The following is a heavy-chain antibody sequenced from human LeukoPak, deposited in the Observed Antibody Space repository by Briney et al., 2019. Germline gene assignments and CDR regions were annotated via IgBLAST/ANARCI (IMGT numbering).Heavy chain of an antibody. CDR3: ATEYCASSSCRFDS. CDR1: GGSVSNYY. V-gene: IGHV4-59*02. D-gene: IGHD2-2*01. CDR2: IYHSGRT. Sequence: SETLSLTCTVSGGSVSNYYWSWIRQSPGKGLEWIGSIYHSGRTFYNPSLKSRVTISLDTSKKQFSLKPTSVTAADTAIYYCATEYCASSSCRFDSWGQGTLVTVSS. J-gene: IGHJ4*02.